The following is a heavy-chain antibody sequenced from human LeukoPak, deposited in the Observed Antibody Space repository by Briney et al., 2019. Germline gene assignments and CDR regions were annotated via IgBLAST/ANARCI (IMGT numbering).Heavy chain of an antibody. Sequence: ASVKVSCKAPGYTFTSYGISWVRQAPGQGLEWMGWISAYNGNTNYAQKLQGRVTMTTDTSTSTAYMELRSLRSDDTAVYYCARQREMWGDFDYWGQGTLATVSS. CDR2: ISAYNGNT. D-gene: IGHD3-16*01. J-gene: IGHJ4*02. CDR1: GYTFTSYG. V-gene: IGHV1-18*01. CDR3: ARQREMWGDFDY.